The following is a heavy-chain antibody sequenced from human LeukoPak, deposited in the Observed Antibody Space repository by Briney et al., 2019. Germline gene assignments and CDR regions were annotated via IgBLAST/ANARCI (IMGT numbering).Heavy chain of an antibody. Sequence: PGASLKISCKGSGYSFTSYWIGWVRQMPGKGLEWMGIIYPGDSDTRYSPSFQGQVTISADKSISTAYLQWSSLKASDTAMYYCARHSQRYCSGGSCSLDYWGQGTLVTVSS. V-gene: IGHV5-51*01. CDR3: ARHSQRYCSGGSCSLDY. CDR2: IYPGDSDT. CDR1: GYSFTSYW. J-gene: IGHJ4*02. D-gene: IGHD2-15*01.